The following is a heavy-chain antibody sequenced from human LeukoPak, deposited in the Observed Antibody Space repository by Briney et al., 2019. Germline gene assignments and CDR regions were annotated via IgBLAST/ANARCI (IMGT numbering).Heavy chain of an antibody. D-gene: IGHD3-3*01. Sequence: PSETLSLTCTVSGGSISSYYWSWIRQPPGKGLEWIGYIYYSGSTNYNPSLKSRVTISVDTSKNQFSLKLSSVTAADTAVYYCARHGDFWSGHLFGIYGMDVWGQGTTVTVSS. CDR2: IYYSGST. V-gene: IGHV4-59*08. CDR3: ARHGDFWSGHLFGIYGMDV. J-gene: IGHJ6*02. CDR1: GGSISSYY.